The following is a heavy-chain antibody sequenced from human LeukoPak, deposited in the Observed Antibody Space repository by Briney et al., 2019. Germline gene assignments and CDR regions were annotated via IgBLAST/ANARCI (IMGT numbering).Heavy chain of an antibody. V-gene: IGHV4-31*03. Sequence: SETLSLTCTVSGGSISSGGYYWSWIRQHPGKGLEWVGYIYYSGSTYYNPSLKSRVTISVDTSKNQFSLKLSSVTAADTAVYYCARGGYYYYYGMDVWGQGTTVTVSS. CDR1: GGSISSGGYY. CDR2: IYYSGST. CDR3: ARGGYYYYYGMDV. J-gene: IGHJ6*02.